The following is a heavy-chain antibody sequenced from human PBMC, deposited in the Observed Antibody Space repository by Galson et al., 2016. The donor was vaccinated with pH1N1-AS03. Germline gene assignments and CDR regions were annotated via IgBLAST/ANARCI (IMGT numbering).Heavy chain of an antibody. V-gene: IGHV3-30-3*01. D-gene: IGHD1-26*01. CDR2: ISYDGSNK. CDR3: ARDYIVGATRGAGTFDV. J-gene: IGHJ3*01. Sequence: GLDWVAVISYDGSNKYYEDSVKGRFTISRDSSKNTLYLQMNSLRPEDTAMYYCARDYIVGATRGAGTFDVWGHGTMVTVSS.